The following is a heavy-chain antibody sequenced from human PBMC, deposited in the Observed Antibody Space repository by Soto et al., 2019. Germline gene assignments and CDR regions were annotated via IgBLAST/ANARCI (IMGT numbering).Heavy chain of an antibody. CDR1: GFTFRNYG. D-gene: IGHD3-22*01. CDR3: ARDQLYYNDISGRPLNAFDV. CDR2: IGIGSSTT. Sequence: GGSLRLSXAASGFTFRNYGMNWVRQAPGKGLEWVSYIGIGSSTTYYADSVKGRFTISRDNAKNSLYLQMNSLRAEDTAVYYCARDQLYYNDISGRPLNAFDVWGQGTMVTV. V-gene: IGHV3-48*01. J-gene: IGHJ3*01.